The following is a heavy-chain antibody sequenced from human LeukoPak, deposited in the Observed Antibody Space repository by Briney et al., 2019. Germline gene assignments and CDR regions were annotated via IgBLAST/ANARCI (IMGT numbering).Heavy chain of an antibody. CDR2: ISGSGGST. V-gene: IGHV3-23*01. J-gene: IGHJ6*02. CDR1: GFTFSSYA. D-gene: IGHD6-6*01. Sequence: PGGSLRLSCAASGFTFSSYAMSWVRQAPGKGLEWVSAISGSGGSTYYADSVKGRFTISRDNSKNTLYLQMNSLRAEDTAVYYCTTDLRSLKYTGHYGMDVWGQGTTVTVSS. CDR3: TTDLRSLKYTGHYGMDV.